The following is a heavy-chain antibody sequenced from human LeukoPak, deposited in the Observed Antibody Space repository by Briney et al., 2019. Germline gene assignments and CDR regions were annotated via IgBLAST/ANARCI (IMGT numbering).Heavy chain of an antibody. D-gene: IGHD6-19*01. CDR3: ARDNRGSIAVAGTFDY. V-gene: IGHV3-30-3*01. CDR2: ISYDGSNK. J-gene: IGHJ4*02. CDR1: GFTFSSYG. Sequence: GGSLRLSCAAFGFTFSSYGMHWDRQAPGKGLEWVAVISYDGSNKYYADSVKGRFTISRDNSKNTLYLQMNSLRAEDTAVYYCARDNRGSIAVAGTFDYWGQGTLLTVSS.